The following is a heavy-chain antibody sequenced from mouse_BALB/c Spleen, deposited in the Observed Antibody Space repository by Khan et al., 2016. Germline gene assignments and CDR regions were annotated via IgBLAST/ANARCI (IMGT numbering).Heavy chain of an antibody. Sequence: VQLQQSGPELVKPGASVKMSCKASGYTFTSYVMHWVKQKPGQGLEWIGYINPYNDGTKYNEKFKGKATLTSDKSSSTAYMEPSSLTSEDSAVYYCATHYYGRSYRYWYFDVWGAGTTVTVSS. J-gene: IGHJ1*01. CDR1: GYTFTSYV. CDR3: ATHYYGRSYRYWYFDV. V-gene: IGHV1S136*01. CDR2: INPYNDGT. D-gene: IGHD1-1*01.